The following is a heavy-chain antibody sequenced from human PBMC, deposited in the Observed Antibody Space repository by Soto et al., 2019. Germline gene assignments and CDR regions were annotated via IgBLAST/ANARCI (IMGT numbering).Heavy chain of an antibody. CDR1: GFTFSDAW. CDR3: TTDSLFTGQLVRMDN. V-gene: IGHV3-15*07. D-gene: IGHD3-9*01. CDR2: MKSKIDGGTT. Sequence: GGSLRLSCAASGFTFSDAWINWVRQAPGKGLEWVGRMKSKIDGGTTDFAAPVKGRFAISRDDSRDMVYMEMYSLKTDDTAVYYCTTDSLFTGQLVRMDNWGHGTLVTVS. J-gene: IGHJ4*01.